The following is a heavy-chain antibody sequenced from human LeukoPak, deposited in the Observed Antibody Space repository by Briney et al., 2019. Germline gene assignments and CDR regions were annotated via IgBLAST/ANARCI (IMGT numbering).Heavy chain of an antibody. Sequence: ASVKVSCKASGYTFTSYYMHWVRQAPGQGPEWMGIINPSGGSTTYAQKFQGRVTMTRDTSTTTVYMELSSLRSEDTAVYYCARGGEMATVPHLYYFDDWGQGILVTVSS. CDR2: INPSGGST. J-gene: IGHJ4*02. CDR1: GYTFTSYY. D-gene: IGHD5-24*01. V-gene: IGHV1-46*01. CDR3: ARGGEMATVPHLYYFDD.